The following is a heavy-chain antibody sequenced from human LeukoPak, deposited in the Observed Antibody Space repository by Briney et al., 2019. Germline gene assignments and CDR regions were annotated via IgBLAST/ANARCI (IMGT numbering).Heavy chain of an antibody. D-gene: IGHD6-13*01. Sequence: SETLSLTCTVSGGSISSSSYYWGWIRQPPGTGLEWIGSIYYSGSTYYNPSLKSRVTISVDTSKNQFPLKLSSVTAADTAVYYCARPSSSWYGELDYWGQGTLVTVSS. CDR2: IYYSGST. J-gene: IGHJ4*02. V-gene: IGHV4-39*01. CDR3: ARPSSSWYGELDY. CDR1: GGSISSSSYY.